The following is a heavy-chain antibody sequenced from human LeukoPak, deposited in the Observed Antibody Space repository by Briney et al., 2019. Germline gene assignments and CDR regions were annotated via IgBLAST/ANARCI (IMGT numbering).Heavy chain of an antibody. V-gene: IGHV4-39*07. CDR2: IYYSGST. CDR3: AIKHYDFWSGSPYYYMDV. CDR1: GGSISSSSYY. D-gene: IGHD3-3*01. Sequence: SETLSLTCTVSGGSISSSSYYWGWIRQPPGTGLEWIGSIYYSGSTYYNPSLKSRVTISVDTSKNQFSLKLSSVTAADTAVYYCAIKHYDFWSGSPYYYMDVWGKGTTVTVSS. J-gene: IGHJ6*03.